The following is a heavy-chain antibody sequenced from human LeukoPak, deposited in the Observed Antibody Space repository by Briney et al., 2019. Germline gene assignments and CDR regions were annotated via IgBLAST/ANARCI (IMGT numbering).Heavy chain of an antibody. J-gene: IGHJ5*02. D-gene: IGHD6-13*01. CDR2: IYYSGRT. V-gene: IGHV4-59*01. CDR3: AREPPYSGWFDP. CDR1: GGSISGYY. Sequence: SXTLSLTCTVSGGSISGYYWSWIRQPPGKGLEWIGYIYYSGRTNYNPSLKRRVTISVEKSKKQFSLKLSSVTAADTAVYYCAREPPYSGWFDPWGQGTLVTVSS.